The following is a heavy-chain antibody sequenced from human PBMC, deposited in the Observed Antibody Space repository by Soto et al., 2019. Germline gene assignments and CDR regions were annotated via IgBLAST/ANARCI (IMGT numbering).Heavy chain of an antibody. J-gene: IGHJ6*02. Sequence: EVQLVESGGGLVKPGGSLRLSCAASGFTFSSYSMNWVRQAPGKGLEWVSSISSSSSYIYYADSVKGRFTISRDNAKNSLYLQMNSLRAEDTAVYYCASDGPSSSWGYGMDVWGQGTTVTVSS. CDR2: ISSSSSYI. CDR3: ASDGPSSSWGYGMDV. V-gene: IGHV3-21*01. D-gene: IGHD6-13*01. CDR1: GFTFSSYS.